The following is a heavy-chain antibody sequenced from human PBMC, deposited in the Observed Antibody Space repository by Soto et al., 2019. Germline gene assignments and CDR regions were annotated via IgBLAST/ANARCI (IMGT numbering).Heavy chain of an antibody. CDR3: ARDWYYYDSSGYPLRFDP. J-gene: IGHJ5*02. Sequence: RASVKVSCKASGGTFSSYAISWVRQAPGQGLEWMGGIIPIFGTANYAQKFQGRVTITADKSTSTAYMELSSLRSEDTAVYYCARDWYYYDSSGYPLRFDPWGQGTLVTVSS. V-gene: IGHV1-69*06. CDR2: IIPIFGTA. CDR1: GGTFSSYA. D-gene: IGHD3-22*01.